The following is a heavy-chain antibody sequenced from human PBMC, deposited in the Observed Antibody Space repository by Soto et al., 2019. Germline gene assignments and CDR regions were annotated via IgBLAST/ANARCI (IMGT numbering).Heavy chain of an antibody. CDR1: GASISSNIYY. Sequence: SETLSLTCTVSGASISSNIYYWGWIRQPPGKGLEWIGSIYYIGSTYFNPSLKSRVTISVDTSKNQISLNLRSVTAADSAVYYCARQGVATRLLGFWGQGTLVTVSS. J-gene: IGHJ4*02. V-gene: IGHV4-39*01. CDR3: ARQGVATRLLGF. D-gene: IGHD3-16*01. CDR2: IYYIGST.